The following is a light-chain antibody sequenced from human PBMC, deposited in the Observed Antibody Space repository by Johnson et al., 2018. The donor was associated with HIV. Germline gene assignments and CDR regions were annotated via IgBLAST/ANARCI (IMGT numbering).Light chain of an antibody. CDR1: SSNIGNNY. V-gene: IGLV1-51*02. CDR2: ENN. CDR3: GTWDSSLSAV. J-gene: IGLJ1*01. Sequence: QPVLTQPPSVSAAPGQKVTISCSGSSSNIGNNYVSWYQQLPGTAPKLLIYENNKRPSGIPDRFSGSKSGTSATLGITGLQTGDEADYYCGTWDSSLSAVFGTGPKVTVL.